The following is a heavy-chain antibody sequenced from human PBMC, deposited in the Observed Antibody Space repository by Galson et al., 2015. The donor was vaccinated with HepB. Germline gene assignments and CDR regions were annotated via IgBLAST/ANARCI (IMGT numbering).Heavy chain of an antibody. V-gene: IGHV3-23*01. CDR1: GLTFNSDA. CDR2: IRGTGDIT. CDR3: VAAIWFGELVFDF. J-gene: IGHJ4*02. D-gene: IGHD3-10*01. Sequence: LRLSCAASGLTFNSDALSWVRQAPGRGLECVAGIRGTGDITYYSESVKGRFTISRDNSKKELYLQMNSLRAEDTAIYFCVAAIWFGELVFDFWGQGSLVTVSS.